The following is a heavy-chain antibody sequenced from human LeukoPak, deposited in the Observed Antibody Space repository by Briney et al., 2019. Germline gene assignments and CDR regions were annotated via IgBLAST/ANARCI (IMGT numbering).Heavy chain of an antibody. V-gene: IGHV1-46*01. CDR2: INPSGGST. Sequence: ASVKVSCKASGYTFTSYYMHWVRQAPGQGLEWMGIINPSGGSTSYAQKFQGRVTMTRDMSTSTVYMELSSLRSEDTAVYYCASGRVGSSGSYYFDYWGQGTLVTVSS. J-gene: IGHJ4*02. CDR3: ASGRVGSSGSYYFDY. CDR1: GYTFTSYY. D-gene: IGHD3-22*01.